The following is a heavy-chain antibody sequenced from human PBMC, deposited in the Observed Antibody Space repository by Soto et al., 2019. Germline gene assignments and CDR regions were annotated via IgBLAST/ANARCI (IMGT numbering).Heavy chain of an antibody. Sequence: EVQLVESGGGLVQPGGSLRLSCVASGLTFTNAWLNWVRQAPGKGLEWVGRIRSKTDGETTDYAAPVKGRFTISRDDSKNMLYLQMNTLKLEDTAVYYCTTGGGWGQGTLVTVSS. V-gene: IGHV3-15*07. CDR2: IRSKTDGETT. CDR1: GLTFTNAW. J-gene: IGHJ1*01. CDR3: TTGGG.